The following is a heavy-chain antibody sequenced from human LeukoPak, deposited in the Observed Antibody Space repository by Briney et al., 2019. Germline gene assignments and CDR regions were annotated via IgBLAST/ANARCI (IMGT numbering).Heavy chain of an antibody. V-gene: IGHV1-69*13. J-gene: IGHJ6*02. CDR2: IIPIFGTA. D-gene: IGHD2-2*03. CDR3: ASGYCSSTSCSRGHYSGMDV. Sequence: SVKVSCKASGGTFSSYAISWVRQAPGQGLEWMGGIIPIFGTANYAQKFQGRVTITADESTSTAYMELSSLRSEDTAVYYCASGYCSSTSCSRGHYSGMDVWGQGTTVTVSS. CDR1: GGTFSSYA.